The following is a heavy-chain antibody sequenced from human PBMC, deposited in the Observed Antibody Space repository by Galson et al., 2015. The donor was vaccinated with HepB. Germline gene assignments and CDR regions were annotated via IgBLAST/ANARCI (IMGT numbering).Heavy chain of an antibody. CDR2: IDWDDDK. Sequence: PALVKPTQTLTLTCTFSGFSLSTSGMRVSWIRQPPGKALEWLARIDWDDDKFYSTSLKTRLTISKDTSKNQVVLTMTNMDPVDTATYYCARVVGAHYGMDVWGQGTTVTVSS. V-gene: IGHV2-70*04. J-gene: IGHJ6*02. D-gene: IGHD1-26*01. CDR3: ARVVGAHYGMDV. CDR1: GFSLSTSGMR.